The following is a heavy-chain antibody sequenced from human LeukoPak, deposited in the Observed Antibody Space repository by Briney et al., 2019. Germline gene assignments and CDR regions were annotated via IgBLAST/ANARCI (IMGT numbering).Heavy chain of an antibody. CDR3: ARAGLGQSYCGGDCEYNWFDP. V-gene: IGHV3-21*01. J-gene: IGHJ5*02. CDR2: ISRSSSYI. CDR1: GFTFSSYS. Sequence: GSLRLSWAASGFTFSSYSMNWVRQAPGKGLEWVSSISRSSSYIYYSDSVKGRFTISRDNAKSSLYLHMNSLRAEDTAVYYCARAGLGQSYCGGDCEYNWFDPWGQGTLVTVSS. D-gene: IGHD2-21*02.